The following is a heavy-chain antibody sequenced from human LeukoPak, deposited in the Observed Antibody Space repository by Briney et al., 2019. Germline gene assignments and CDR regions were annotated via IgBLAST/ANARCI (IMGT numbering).Heavy chain of an antibody. J-gene: IGHJ4*02. CDR2: ISGSGGST. CDR3: ANTFGEPSWSYFDY. CDR1: GFTFSSYA. Sequence: GGSLRLSCAASGFTFSSYAMSWVRQAPGKGLEWVSAISGSGGSTYYADSVKGRFTISRANAKNTLYLQMNSLRAEDTAVYYCANTFGEPSWSYFDYWGQGTLVTVSS. V-gene: IGHV3-23*01. D-gene: IGHD3-10*01.